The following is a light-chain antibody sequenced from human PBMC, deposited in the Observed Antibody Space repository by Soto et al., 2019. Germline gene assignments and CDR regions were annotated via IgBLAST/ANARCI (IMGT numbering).Light chain of an antibody. CDR3: CSYAGSSTLYV. CDR1: SSDVGSYNL. J-gene: IGLJ1*01. V-gene: IGLV2-23*02. Sequence: QAVLTQPASVSGSPGQSITISCTGTSSDVGSYNLVSWYQQHPGKAPKLVIFEAGKRPSGVANRFSGSKSANTASLTISGLQAEDEADYYCCSYAGSSTLYVFGTGTKVTVL. CDR2: EAG.